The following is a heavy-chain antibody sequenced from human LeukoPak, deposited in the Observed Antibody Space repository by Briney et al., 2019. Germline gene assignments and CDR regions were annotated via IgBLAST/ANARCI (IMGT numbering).Heavy chain of an antibody. CDR2: ISYDGSNK. Sequence: GGSLRLSCAASGFTFSSYAMHWVRQAPGKGLEWVAVISYDGSNKYYADSVKGRFTISRDNSKNTLYLQMNSLRAEDTAVYYCARSTRGYYDSSGYADYWGQGTLVTVSS. CDR3: ARSTRGYYDSSGYADY. V-gene: IGHV3-30-3*01. CDR1: GFTFSSYA. J-gene: IGHJ4*02. D-gene: IGHD3-22*01.